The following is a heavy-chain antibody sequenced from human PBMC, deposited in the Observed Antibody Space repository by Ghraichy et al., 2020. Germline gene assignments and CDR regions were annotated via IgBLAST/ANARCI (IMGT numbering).Heavy chain of an antibody. V-gene: IGHV4-59*08. CDR1: GGSISRYY. CDR3: ARQARNYDSRGPDADWFDP. CDR2: IHFSGNT. J-gene: IGHJ5*02. Sequence: SETLSLTCTVSGGSISRYYWSWIRQPPGKGLEWIGYIHFSGNTKYNPSLKGRVTISIDTSKVDPSKNQFSLNLISVTAADTAVYYCARQARNYDSRGPDADWFDPWGQGTLVTVSS. D-gene: IGHD3-22*01.